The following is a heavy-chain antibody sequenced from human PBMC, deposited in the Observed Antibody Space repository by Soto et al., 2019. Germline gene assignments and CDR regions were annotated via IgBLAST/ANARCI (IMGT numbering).Heavy chain of an antibody. V-gene: IGHV4-59*08. CDR2: IYYSGST. D-gene: IGHD2-2*01. J-gene: IGHJ6*03. Sequence: SETLSLTCTVSGGSISSYYWSWIRQPPGKGLEWIGYIYYSGSTNYNPSLKSRVTISVDTSKNQFSLKLSSVTAADTAVYYCGRPAPPAAMLSYSYYRAVGGKGTTVTVSS. CDR3: GRPAPPAAMLSYSYYRAV. CDR1: GGSISSYY.